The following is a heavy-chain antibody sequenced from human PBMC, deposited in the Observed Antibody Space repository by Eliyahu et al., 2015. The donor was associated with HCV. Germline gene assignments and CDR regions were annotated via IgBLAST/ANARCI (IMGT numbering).Heavy chain of an antibody. V-gene: IGHV4-39*01. J-gene: IGHJ2*01. D-gene: IGHD6-13*01. Sequence: QLQLQESGPGLVKPSETLSLTCTVSGGSISSSSYYWGGIRXPPGKGLEWIGSIYYSGSTYYNPSLKSRVTISVDTSKNQFSLKLSSVTAADTAVYYCARLKTGYSSSWYDGHFDLWGRGTLVTVSS. CDR2: IYYSGST. CDR3: ARLKTGYSSSWYDGHFDL. CDR1: GGSISSSSYY.